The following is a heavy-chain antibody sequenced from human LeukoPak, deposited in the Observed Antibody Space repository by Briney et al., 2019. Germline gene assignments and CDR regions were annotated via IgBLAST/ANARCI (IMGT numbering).Heavy chain of an antibody. V-gene: IGHV1-8*03. J-gene: IGHJ5*02. CDR1: GYTFTNYD. D-gene: IGHD4-17*01. CDR2: MNTNSGYT. Sequence: ASVKVSCKASGYTFTNYDINWVRQAPGQGLEWMGRMNTNSGYTGYAQKFQGRVTITRNTSISTAYMELSSLRSDDTAVYYCARGQLRLRHRGFDPWGQGTLVTVSS. CDR3: ARGQLRLRHRGFDP.